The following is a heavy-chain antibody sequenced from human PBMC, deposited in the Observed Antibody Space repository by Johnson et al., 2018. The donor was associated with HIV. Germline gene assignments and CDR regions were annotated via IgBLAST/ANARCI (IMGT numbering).Heavy chain of an antibody. CDR1: GFTFSSYG. J-gene: IGHJ3*02. V-gene: IGHV3-20*04. CDR3: VRDDYAFHI. D-gene: IGHD2-21*02. Sequence: VQLVESGGGVVQPGRSLRLSCAASGFTFSSYGMSWVRQAPGLGLEWVSGINWNGGSTGYADSVKGRFTISRDNAKNSLYLEMKSLRADDTAVYYCVRDDYAFHIWGQGTMVTVSS. CDR2: INWNGGST.